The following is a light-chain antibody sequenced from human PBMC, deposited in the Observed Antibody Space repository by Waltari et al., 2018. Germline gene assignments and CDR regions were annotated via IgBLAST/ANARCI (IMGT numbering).Light chain of an antibody. CDR1: QSISSY. V-gene: IGKV1-39*01. J-gene: IGKJ1*01. CDR3: QQSYSTPWT. CDR2: AAS. Sequence: DIQMTQSQFSLSDSVGDRVTIPCRASQSISSYLNWYPQKPRKAPKPLNYAASSLQSGAPSRFSGSGSGTDFTLTISSLQPEDFATYYCQQSYSTPWTFGQGTKVEIK.